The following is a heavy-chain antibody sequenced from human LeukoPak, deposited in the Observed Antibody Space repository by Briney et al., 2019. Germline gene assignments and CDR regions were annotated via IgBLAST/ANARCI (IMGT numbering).Heavy chain of an antibody. CDR2: IWYDGSNK. V-gene: IGHV3-33*08. CDR1: GFTVSSNY. D-gene: IGHD2-8*01. J-gene: IGHJ6*02. Sequence: TGGSLRLSCAASGFTVSSNYMSWVRQAPGKGLEWVAVIWYDGSNKYYADSVKGRFTISRDNSKNTLYLQMNSLRAEDTAVYYCARDRLIIYYGMDVWGQGTTVTVSS. CDR3: ARDRLIIYYGMDV.